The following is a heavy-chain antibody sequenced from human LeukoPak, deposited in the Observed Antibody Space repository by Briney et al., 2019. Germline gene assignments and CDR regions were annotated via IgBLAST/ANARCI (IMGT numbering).Heavy chain of an antibody. CDR3: ARGSSWPNWFDP. Sequence: PGGSLRLSCAASGFTFSDYFMSWIRQGPGKGLEWVSHIDSSGTIYYADSVKGRATISRDNAKNSLYLQMNSLRAEDTAVYYCARGSSWPNWFDPWGQGTLVTVSS. CDR1: GFTFSDYF. CDR2: IDSSGTI. D-gene: IGHD6-13*01. V-gene: IGHV3-11*04. J-gene: IGHJ5*02.